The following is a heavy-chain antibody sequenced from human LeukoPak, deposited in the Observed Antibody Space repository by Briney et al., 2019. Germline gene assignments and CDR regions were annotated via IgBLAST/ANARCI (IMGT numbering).Heavy chain of an antibody. CDR1: GYTFTSYG. D-gene: IGHD1-14*01. CDR3: ARDTTSYIPDFDY. V-gene: IGHV1-18*01. J-gene: IGHJ4*02. Sequence: ASVTVTCTSSGYTFTSYGISWVRQAPGQGLEWMGWISAYNGNTNYAQKLQGRVTMTTDTSTSTAYMELRSLRSDDTAVYYCARDTTSYIPDFDYWGQGTLVTVYS. CDR2: ISAYNGNT.